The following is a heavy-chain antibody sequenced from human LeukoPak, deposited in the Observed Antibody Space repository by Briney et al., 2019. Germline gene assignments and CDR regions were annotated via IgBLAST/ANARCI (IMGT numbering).Heavy chain of an antibody. V-gene: IGHV1-69*13. CDR1: GYTFTGYY. D-gene: IGHD1-20*01. J-gene: IGHJ5*02. CDR3: ARVYNWNDYWFDP. Sequence: ASVKVSCKPSGYTFTGYYMHWVRQAPGQGLEWMGGIIPIFGTANYAQKFQGRVTITADESTSTAYMELSSLRSEDTAVYYCARVYNWNDYWFDPWGQGTLVTVSS. CDR2: IIPIFGTA.